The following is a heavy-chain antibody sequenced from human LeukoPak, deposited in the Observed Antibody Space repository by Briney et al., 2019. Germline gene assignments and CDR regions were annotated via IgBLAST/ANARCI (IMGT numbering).Heavy chain of an antibody. CDR1: GSTFSSHG. V-gene: IGHV3-33*06. J-gene: IGHJ4*02. Sequence: GGSLRLSCAASGSTFSSHGMHWVRQAPGKGLEWVAVIWYDGSNKYYADSVKGRFTISIDNSKNTLYLQMNSLRAEDTAVYYCTKEGGDSYGYPRGYCDYWGQGTLVTVSS. CDR3: TKEGGDSYGYPRGYCDY. CDR2: IWYDGSNK. D-gene: IGHD5-18*01.